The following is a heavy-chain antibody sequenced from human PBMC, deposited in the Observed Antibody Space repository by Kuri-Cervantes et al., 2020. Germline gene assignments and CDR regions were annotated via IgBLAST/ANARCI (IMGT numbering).Heavy chain of an antibody. CDR1: GFTFDDYA. CDR3: ASYDSSGYDPVSYFQH. D-gene: IGHD3-22*01. J-gene: IGHJ1*01. CDR2: ISWNSGSI. V-gene: IGHV3-9*01. Sequence: GGSLRLSCAASGFTFDDYAMHWVRQAPGKGLEWVSGISWNSGSIGYADSVKGRFTISRDNAKNSLYLQMNSLRAEDTALYYCASYDSSGYDPVSYFQHWGQGTLVTVSS.